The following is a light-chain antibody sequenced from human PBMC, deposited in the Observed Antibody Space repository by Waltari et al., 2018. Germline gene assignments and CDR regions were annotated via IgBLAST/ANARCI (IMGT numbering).Light chain of an antibody. J-gene: IGKJ3*01. CDR3: QQLNSNLPGT. V-gene: IGKV1-9*01. CDR1: QGISNY. CDR2: AAS. Sequence: DIQLTQSPSFLPASVGDRVTITCRASQGISNYVAWYQQKPGKAPNLLIYAASTLQSGVPSRVSGSGSGTEFTLTISSLQPEDFATYYCQQLNSNLPGTFGPGTKVDIK.